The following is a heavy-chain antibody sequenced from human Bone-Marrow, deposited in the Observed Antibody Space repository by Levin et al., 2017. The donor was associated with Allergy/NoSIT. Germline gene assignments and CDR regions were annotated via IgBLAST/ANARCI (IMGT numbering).Heavy chain of an antibody. CDR3: ARISSAAFDI. CDR2: INPNSGDT. Sequence: RASVKVSCKASGYTFTDYFIHWVRLAPGQGLEWMGWINPNSGDTDSAQNFQDRVTMTRDTSISTAYMELSSLTSNDTALYYCARISSAAFDIWGQGTVVTVSS. V-gene: IGHV1-2*02. J-gene: IGHJ3*02. D-gene: IGHD6-19*01. CDR1: GYTFTDYF.